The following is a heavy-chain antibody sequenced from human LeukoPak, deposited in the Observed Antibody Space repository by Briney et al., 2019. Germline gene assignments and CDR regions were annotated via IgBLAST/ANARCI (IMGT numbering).Heavy chain of an antibody. Sequence: PSETLSLTCTVSGGSLSSYFWSWIRQPPGKGLEWIGYIYFTGSTNYNPSLKSRVTISADTSNNQFSMKLSSVTAADTAVYYCARETYASGWFVYWGQGTLVTASS. J-gene: IGHJ4*02. D-gene: IGHD6-19*01. CDR3: ARETYASGWFVY. CDR2: IYFTGST. V-gene: IGHV4-59*01. CDR1: GGSLSSYF.